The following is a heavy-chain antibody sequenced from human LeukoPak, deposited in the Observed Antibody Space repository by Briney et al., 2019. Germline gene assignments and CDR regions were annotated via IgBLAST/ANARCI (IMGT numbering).Heavy chain of an antibody. CDR3: ARGLNYYDSSGYLGY. CDR1: GGTFSSYA. J-gene: IGHJ4*02. V-gene: IGHV1-69*04. CDR2: IIPILGIA. D-gene: IGHD3-22*01. Sequence: SVKVSCKASGGTFSSYAISWVRQAPGQGLEWMGRIIPILGIANYAQKFQGRVTITADKSTSTAYMELSSLRSEDTAVYYCARGLNYYDSSGYLGYWGQGTLVTVSS.